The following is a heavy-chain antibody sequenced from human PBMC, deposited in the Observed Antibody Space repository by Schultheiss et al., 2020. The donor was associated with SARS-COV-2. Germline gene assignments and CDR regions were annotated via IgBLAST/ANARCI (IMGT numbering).Heavy chain of an antibody. CDR2: IWYDGSNK. V-gene: IGHV3-33*03. D-gene: IGHD3-10*01. J-gene: IGHJ6*02. Sequence: GGSLRLSCAASGFTFSSYAMSWVRQAPGKGLEWVAVIWYDGSNKYYADSVKGRFTISRDNAKNSLYLQMNSLRAEDTALYYCAKDIGTMVRGVTKKAYGMDVWGQGTTVTVSS. CDR3: AKDIGTMVRGVTKKAYGMDV. CDR1: GFTFSSYA.